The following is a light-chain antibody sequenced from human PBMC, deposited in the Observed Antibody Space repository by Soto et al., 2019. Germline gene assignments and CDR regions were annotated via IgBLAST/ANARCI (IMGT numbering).Light chain of an antibody. CDR3: SSYTSSSTPCV. Sequence: QSALTQPASVSGSPGQSITISCTGTSSDVGAYNYVSWYQQHPGKAPKLMIYEVSNRPSGVSNRFSGSESGNTASLTISGLQAEDEADYYCSSYTSSSTPCVFGTGTKLTVL. V-gene: IGLV2-14*01. CDR2: EVS. J-gene: IGLJ1*01. CDR1: SSDVGAYNY.